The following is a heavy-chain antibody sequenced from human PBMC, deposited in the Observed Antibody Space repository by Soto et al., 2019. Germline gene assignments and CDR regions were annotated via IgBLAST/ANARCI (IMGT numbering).Heavy chain of an antibody. V-gene: IGHV4-38-2*02. CDR3: ARDSTYFGPGHGLDV. Sequence: PSETLSLTCGVSGYSIGSGYHWGWIRQSPGKGLEWIGSIYGGGSTYYNPSLQSRVTISLDTSKNQFSLRLTSVTAADTALYFCARDSTYFGPGHGLDVWGPGTTVTVSS. J-gene: IGHJ6*02. CDR1: GYSIGSGYH. CDR2: IYGGGST. D-gene: IGHD3-10*01.